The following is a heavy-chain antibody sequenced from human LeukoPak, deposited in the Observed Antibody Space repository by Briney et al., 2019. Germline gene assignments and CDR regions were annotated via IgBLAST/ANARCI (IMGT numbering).Heavy chain of an antibody. CDR3: VRRNFVAFDI. CDR2: SKSKANSYST. J-gene: IGHJ3*02. CDR1: GLSFRDQY. Sequence: QPGGSLRLSCAASGLSFRDQYFDWVRQAPGKGLEWVGRSKSKANSYSTDYAASVQGRFSISTDESSNSLYLQMNSLKTEDTALYYCVRRNFVAFDIWGQGTMVTVSS. V-gene: IGHV3-72*01.